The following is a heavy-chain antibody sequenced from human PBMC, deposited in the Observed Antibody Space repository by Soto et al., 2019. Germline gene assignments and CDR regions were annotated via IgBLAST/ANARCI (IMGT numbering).Heavy chain of an antibody. D-gene: IGHD6-13*01. Sequence: GGSLRLSCAASGFTFSSYGMHWVRQAPGKGLEWVAVISYDGSNKYYADSVKGRFTISRDNSKNTLYLQMNSLSAEDTAVYYCAKGLAAAGDAFDIWGQGTMVTVSS. V-gene: IGHV3-30*18. J-gene: IGHJ3*02. CDR2: ISYDGSNK. CDR1: GFTFSSYG. CDR3: AKGLAAAGDAFDI.